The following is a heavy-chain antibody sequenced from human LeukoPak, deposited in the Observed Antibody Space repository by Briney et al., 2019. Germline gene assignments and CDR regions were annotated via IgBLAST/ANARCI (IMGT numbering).Heavy chain of an antibody. D-gene: IGHD4-23*01. J-gene: IGHJ4*02. V-gene: IGHV3-53*01. Sequence: GGSLRLSCAASGFTVSSTYMSWVRQAPGKGLEWVSVIYTGGSTYYADSVKGRFTISRDNSKNTLYLQVNSLRAEDTAVYYCARDNYGGNLDYWGQGTLVTVSS. CDR1: GFTVSSTY. CDR2: IYTGGST. CDR3: ARDNYGGNLDY.